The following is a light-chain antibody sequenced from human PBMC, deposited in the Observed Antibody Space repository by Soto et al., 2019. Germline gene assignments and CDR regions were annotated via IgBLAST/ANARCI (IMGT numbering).Light chain of an antibody. J-gene: IGLJ2*01. Sequence: QAVVTQSPSVSGAPGQRVTISCTGSNSNIGAGYDVHWYQQLPGTAPKLLIYDNSNRPSGVPDRFSGSKSGTSASLAITGLQAEDEADYYCQSYDSSLDDVVFGGGTKLTVL. CDR1: NSNIGAGYD. V-gene: IGLV1-40*01. CDR2: DNS. CDR3: QSYDSSLDDVV.